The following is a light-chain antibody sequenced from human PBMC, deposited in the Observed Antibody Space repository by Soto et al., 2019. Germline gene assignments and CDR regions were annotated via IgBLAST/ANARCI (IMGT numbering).Light chain of an antibody. CDR3: QQYGSSP. V-gene: IGKV3-20*01. Sequence: EIVLTQSPGTLSLSPAERATLSCRASQSVSSSYFAWYQQKPGQAPRLLIYGVSSKATGIPDRFSGSGSGTDFTLTISRLEPEDFAVYYCQQYGSSPFGGGTKVEI. CDR2: GVS. CDR1: QSVSSSY. J-gene: IGKJ4*01.